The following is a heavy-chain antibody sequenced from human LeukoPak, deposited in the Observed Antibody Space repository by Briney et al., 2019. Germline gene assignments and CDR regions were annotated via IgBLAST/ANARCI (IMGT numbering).Heavy chain of an antibody. CDR3: ARDRLPHDGYLNWFDP. Sequence: ASVNVSCKASVCTFSSYALSWVRQAPGQGLEWVGGIIPIFGTANYAQKFQGRVTITAAESTSTAYMELSRLRAEDTAVYYCARDRLPHDGYLNWFDPWGQGTLVTVSS. J-gene: IGHJ5*02. CDR1: VCTFSSYA. CDR2: IIPIFGTA. V-gene: IGHV1-69*13. D-gene: IGHD5-24*01.